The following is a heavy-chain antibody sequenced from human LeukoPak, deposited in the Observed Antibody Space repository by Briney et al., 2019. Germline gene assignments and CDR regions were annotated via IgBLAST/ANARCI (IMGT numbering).Heavy chain of an antibody. D-gene: IGHD1-1*01. J-gene: IGHJ5*02. CDR2: IKQDGSEK. CDR3: AREPPRERWFDT. V-gene: IGHV3-7*03. CDR1: GFTFSSYW. Sequence: GSLRLSCAASGFTFSSYWMSWVRQAPGKGLEWVANIKQDGSEKYYVDSVKGRFTISRDNAKNSLYLQMNSLRAEDTAVYYCAREPPRERWFDTWGQGSLVTVYS.